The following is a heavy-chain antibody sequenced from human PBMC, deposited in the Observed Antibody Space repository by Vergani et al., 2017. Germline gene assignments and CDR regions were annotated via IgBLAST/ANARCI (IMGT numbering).Heavy chain of an antibody. CDR2: IDRNYGVK. Sequence: VEAGGGLVQPGGSLRLSCTASGFTFKAFAFHWVRHVSGRGLEWGSGIDRNYGVKNGNSFEGRFSISRDNAKKAVFLQMNNLRHEDTALYFCVNDNDYVADGSFDLWGRGTLVTVSS. V-gene: IGHV3-9*01. J-gene: IGHJ2*01. D-gene: IGHD3-16*01. CDR1: GFTFKAFA. CDR3: VNDNDYVADGSFDL.